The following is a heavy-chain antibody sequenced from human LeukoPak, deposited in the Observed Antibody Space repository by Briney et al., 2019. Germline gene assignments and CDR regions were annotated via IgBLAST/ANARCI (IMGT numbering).Heavy chain of an antibody. V-gene: IGHV1-8*01. D-gene: IGHD3-10*01. J-gene: IGHJ6*02. CDR1: GYTFTSYD. CDR3: ARALMVRGVIIYYYYGMDV. Sequence: GASVKVSCKASGYTFTSYDINWVRQATGQGLEWMGWMNPNSGNTGYAQKFQGRVTMTRNTSISTAYMELSSLRSEDTAVYYCARALMVRGVIIYYYYGMDVWGQGTTVTVSS. CDR2: MNPNSGNT.